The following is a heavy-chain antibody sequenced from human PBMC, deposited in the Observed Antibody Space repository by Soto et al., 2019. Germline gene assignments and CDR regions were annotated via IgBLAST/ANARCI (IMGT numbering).Heavy chain of an antibody. D-gene: IGHD3-16*02. Sequence: QVQLEQSGAEVKKPGSSVKVSCKASGGTLSDHGVAWLRQAPGQGLEWMGGTIPVFNAPKYAPKFQGRVTIAADKSTNIAYMELSSLRSEDTALYYCARGVFDSGNRYTGPSAFDIWGQGTMVIVSS. CDR3: ARGVFDSGNRYTGPSAFDI. J-gene: IGHJ3*02. CDR1: GGTLSDHG. CDR2: TIPVFNAP. V-gene: IGHV1-69*06.